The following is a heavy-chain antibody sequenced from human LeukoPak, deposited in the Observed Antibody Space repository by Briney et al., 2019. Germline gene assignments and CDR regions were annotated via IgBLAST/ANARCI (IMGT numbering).Heavy chain of an antibody. D-gene: IGHD3-22*01. CDR1: GYSFTSYW. V-gene: IGHV5-51*01. CDR2: IYPGDSDT. CDR3: ATYYYDSSGYYYFDY. Sequence: GESLKISCKGSGYSFTSYWIGWVRQMPGKGLEWMGIIYPGDSDTRYSLSFQGQVTISADKSISTAYLQWSSLKASDTAMYYCATYYYDSSGYYYFDYWGQGTLVTVSS. J-gene: IGHJ4*02.